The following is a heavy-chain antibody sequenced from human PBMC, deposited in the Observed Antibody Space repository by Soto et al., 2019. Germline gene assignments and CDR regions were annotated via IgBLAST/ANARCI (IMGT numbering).Heavy chain of an antibody. V-gene: IGHV4-39*07. CDR3: ARLLWFGENNWFDP. J-gene: IGHJ5*02. Sequence: SETLSLTCTVSGGSISSSSYYWGWIRQPPGKGLEWIGSIYYSGSTNYNPSLKSRVTISVDTSKNQFSLKLSSVTAADTAVYYCARLLWFGENNWFDPWGQGTLVTVSS. CDR2: IYYSGST. D-gene: IGHD3-10*01. CDR1: GGSISSSSYY.